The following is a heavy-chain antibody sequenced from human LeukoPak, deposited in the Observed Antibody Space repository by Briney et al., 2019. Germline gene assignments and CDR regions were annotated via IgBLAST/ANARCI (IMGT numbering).Heavy chain of an antibody. CDR1: GYTFTSYG. CDR2: ISAYNGNT. D-gene: IGHD3-22*01. J-gene: IGHJ6*02. CDR3: ARDSSPPMIPGGPGYYYYYYGMDV. Sequence: ASVKVSCKASGYTFTSYGISWVRQTPGQGLEWMGWISAYNGNTNYAQKLQGRVTMTTDTSTSTAYMELRSLRSDDTAVYYCARDSSPPMIPGGPGYYYYYYGMDVWGQGTTVTVSS. V-gene: IGHV1-18*01.